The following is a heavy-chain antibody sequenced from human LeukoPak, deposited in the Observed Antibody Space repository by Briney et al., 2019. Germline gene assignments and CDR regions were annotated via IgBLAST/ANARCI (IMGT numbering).Heavy chain of an antibody. D-gene: IGHD6-13*01. Sequence: PSETLSLTCTVSGGSISSSSYYWGWIRQPPGKGLEWIGSIYYSGSTNYNPSLKSRVTISVDTSKNQFSLKLSSVTAADTAMYYCARVEQQLARGHDWGQGTLVTVSS. CDR1: GGSISSSSYY. CDR3: ARVEQQLARGHD. J-gene: IGHJ4*02. V-gene: IGHV4-39*07. CDR2: IYYSGST.